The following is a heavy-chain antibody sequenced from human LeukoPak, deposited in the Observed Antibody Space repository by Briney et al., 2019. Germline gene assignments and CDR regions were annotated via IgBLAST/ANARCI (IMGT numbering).Heavy chain of an antibody. CDR1: GFTFSSYS. CDR3: ARLRSVVTPSPLDY. CDR2: ISRSSSTI. D-gene: IGHD4-23*01. V-gene: IGHV3-48*02. J-gene: IGHJ4*02. Sequence: GGSLRLSCAASGFTFSSYSMNWVRQAPGKGLEWVSYISRSSSTIYYADSVKGRFTISRDNAKNSLYLQMNSLRDEDTAVYYCARLRSVVTPSPLDYWGQGTLVTVSS.